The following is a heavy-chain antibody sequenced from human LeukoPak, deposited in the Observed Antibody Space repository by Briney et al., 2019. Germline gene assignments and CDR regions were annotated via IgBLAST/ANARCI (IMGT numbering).Heavy chain of an antibody. CDR3: AKDLDSTGYYSYRY. J-gene: IGHJ4*02. Sequence: QTGGSLRLSCAASGFTFSSYAMNWVRQAPGKGLEWVSLISTSGRTHYASSVEGRFTISRDNSKNTLYLHMNSLRAEDTAVYHCAKDLDSTGYYSYRYWGQGTLVTVSS. D-gene: IGHD3-22*01. CDR1: GFTFSSYA. CDR2: ISTSGRT. V-gene: IGHV3-23*01.